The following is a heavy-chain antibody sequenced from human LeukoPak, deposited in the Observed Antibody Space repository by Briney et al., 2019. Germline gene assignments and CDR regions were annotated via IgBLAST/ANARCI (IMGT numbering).Heavy chain of an antibody. D-gene: IGHD3-16*02. CDR1: GFTLRNYA. J-gene: IGHJ4*02. Sequence: GGSLRLSCNAPGFTLRNYAMSWVRQAPGKGLEWVSGISGSGFDTYYAESVKGRFTISRDNSKDTLYLQMNSLRAEDTAVYYCAKEPPIMITFGGLIGPWGQGTLVTVSS. CDR2: ISGSGFDT. CDR3: AKEPPIMITFGGLIGP. V-gene: IGHV3-23*01.